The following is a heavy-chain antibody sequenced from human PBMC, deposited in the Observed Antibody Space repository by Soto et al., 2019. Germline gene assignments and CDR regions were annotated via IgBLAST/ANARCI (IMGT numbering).Heavy chain of an antibody. CDR3: ARPNFYYETRGYNDPKGTWFGP. CDR1: GGTFSSNG. Sequence: SVKVSFNASGGTFSSNGSSWVRQAPGQGLECVGGITPIFVTAKYAQKFQGRVTITADESTNTAYLEVSGLRSEDTAVYYCARPNFYYETRGYNDPKGTWFGPWGQGSLVTVSS. D-gene: IGHD3-22*01. V-gene: IGHV1-69*13. CDR2: ITPIFVTA. J-gene: IGHJ5*02.